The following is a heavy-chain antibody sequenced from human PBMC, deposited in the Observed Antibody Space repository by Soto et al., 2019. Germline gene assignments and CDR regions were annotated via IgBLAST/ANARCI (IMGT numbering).Heavy chain of an antibody. CDR1: GFTFSNYW. V-gene: IGHV3-7*03. D-gene: IGHD3-22*01. Sequence: GGSLRLSCAASGFTFSNYWMGWVRQAPGKGLEWVASIKQDGSEKYYVDSVKGRFTISRDNTKNSLYLQMNSLRAEDTAMYYCARGTSFDFDDNAYYAHWGQGTLVTVSS. CDR2: IKQDGSEK. J-gene: IGHJ4*02. CDR3: ARGTSFDFDDNAYYAH.